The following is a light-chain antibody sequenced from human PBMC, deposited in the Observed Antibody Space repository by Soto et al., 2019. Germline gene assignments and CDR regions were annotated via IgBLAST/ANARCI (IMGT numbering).Light chain of an antibody. CDR2: EVR. Sequence: QSALTQPASVSGSPGQSITISCTGTSSDVGAYNYVSWYQQHPGKAPKLMIYEVRNRPSGVSDRFSGSRSGNTASLTISGLQAEDESDYYCSSYTSSSTWVFGGGTKLPS. CDR1: SSDVGAYNY. CDR3: SSYTSSSTWV. J-gene: IGLJ3*02. V-gene: IGLV2-14*01.